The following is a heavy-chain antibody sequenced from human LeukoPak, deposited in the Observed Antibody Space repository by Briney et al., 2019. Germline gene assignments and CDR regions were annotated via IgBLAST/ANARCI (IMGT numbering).Heavy chain of an antibody. V-gene: IGHV4-34*01. CDR1: GGSFSGYY. Sequence: PSETLSLTCAVYGGSFSGYYWSWIRQPPGKGLEWIGEINHSGSTNYNPSLKSRVTISVDTSKNQFSLKLSSVTAADTAVYYCARHCRCSSTSCYGPCYYYYYMDVWGKGTTVTISS. CDR3: ARHCRCSSTSCYGPCYYYYYMDV. J-gene: IGHJ6*03. D-gene: IGHD2-2*01. CDR2: INHSGST.